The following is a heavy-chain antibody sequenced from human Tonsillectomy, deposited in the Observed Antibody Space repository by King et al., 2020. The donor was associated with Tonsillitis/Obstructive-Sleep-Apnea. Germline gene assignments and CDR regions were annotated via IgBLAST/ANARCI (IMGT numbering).Heavy chain of an antibody. D-gene: IGHD2-2*01. V-gene: IGHV3-21*01. CDR1: GFTFSSYT. J-gene: IGHJ4*02. CDR3: ARDETIYCSSSTCSEGGQPDSTLDY. CDR2: ISSGSSYI. Sequence: GQLVQSGGGLVKPGGSLRLSCAASGFTFSSYTMNWVRQAPGKGLEWVSSISSGSSYIYYADSVKGRFTISRDNAKNSLYLQMNSLRAEDTAVYYCARDETIYCSSSTCSEGGQPDSTLDYWGQGTLVTVSS.